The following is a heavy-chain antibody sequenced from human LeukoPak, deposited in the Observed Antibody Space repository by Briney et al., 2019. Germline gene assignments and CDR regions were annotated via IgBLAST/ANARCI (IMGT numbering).Heavy chain of an antibody. CDR1: GYTLTTYA. D-gene: IGHD1-26*01. Sequence: ASVKVSCKASGYTLTTYAVIWVRQAPGQGLEWMGWINTNTGNPTYAQGFTGRFVFSLDTSVSTTYLQISSLKAEDTAVYYCAREFSGGSYYFDYWGQGTLVTVSS. CDR3: AREFSGGSYYFDY. CDR2: INTNTGNP. J-gene: IGHJ4*02. V-gene: IGHV7-4-1*02.